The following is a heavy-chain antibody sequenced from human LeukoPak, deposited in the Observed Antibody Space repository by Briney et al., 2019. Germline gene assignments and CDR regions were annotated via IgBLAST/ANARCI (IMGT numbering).Heavy chain of an antibody. J-gene: IGHJ3*02. CDR3: AKVIGGSSAYDALDI. CDR1: GFTFSSYA. Sequence: PGGSLRLSCAASGFTFSSYAMSWVRQAPGKAPEWVSGISGSGGSTYSADSVKGRFTISRDNSKNTLYLQMNSLRVEDAAVYYCAKVIGGSSAYDALDIWGQGTMVTVSS. V-gene: IGHV3-23*01. D-gene: IGHD6-6*01. CDR2: ISGSGGST.